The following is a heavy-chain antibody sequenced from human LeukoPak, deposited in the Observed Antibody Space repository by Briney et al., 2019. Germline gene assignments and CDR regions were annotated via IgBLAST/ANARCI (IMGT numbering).Heavy chain of an antibody. Sequence: GRSLRLSCAASGFTFSTYAMHWVCQAPGKGLEWVALISNDGSKKYCADSVKGRFTISRDNSRSTLYLQMNSLRPEDTAIYYCAREGYYGSGSPPSLYFDYWGQGTLVTVSS. CDR1: GFTFSTYA. J-gene: IGHJ4*02. CDR2: ISNDGSKK. CDR3: AREGYYGSGSPPSLYFDY. V-gene: IGHV3-30-3*01. D-gene: IGHD3-10*01.